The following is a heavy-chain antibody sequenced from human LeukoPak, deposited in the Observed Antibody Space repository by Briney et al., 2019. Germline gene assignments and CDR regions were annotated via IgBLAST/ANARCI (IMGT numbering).Heavy chain of an antibody. J-gene: IGHJ4*02. CDR2: IDTAGNT. CDR3: ARDGDYSRWPIIDY. Sequence: GGSLRLSCAASGFTFSRYDMHWVRQTTGKGLEWVSAIDTAGNTYFPGSVKGRFTISRENAENSLYLQMNSLGAGDTAMYYCARDGDYSRWPIIDYWGQGTLVTVSS. D-gene: IGHD4-17*01. V-gene: IGHV3-13*04. CDR1: GFTFSRYD.